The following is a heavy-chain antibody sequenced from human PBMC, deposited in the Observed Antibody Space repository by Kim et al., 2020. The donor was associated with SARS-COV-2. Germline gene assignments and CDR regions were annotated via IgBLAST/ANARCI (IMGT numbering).Heavy chain of an antibody. D-gene: IGHD3-10*01. J-gene: IGHJ5*02. V-gene: IGHV4-34*01. CDR1: GGSFSGYY. CDR3: ARVSRGWFDP. CDR2: INHSGST. Sequence: SETLSLTCAVYGGSFSGYYWSWIRQPPGKGLEWIGEINHSGSTNYNPSLKSRVTISVDTSKNQFSLKLSSVTAADTAVYYCARVSRGWFDPWGQGTLVTVSS.